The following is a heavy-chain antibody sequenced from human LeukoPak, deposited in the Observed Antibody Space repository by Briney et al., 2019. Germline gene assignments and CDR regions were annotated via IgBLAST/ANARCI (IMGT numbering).Heavy chain of an antibody. Sequence: ASVKASCKASGYTFTGYYMHWVRQAPGQGLEWMGWINPNSGGTNYAQKFQGRVTMTRDTSISTAYMELSRLRSDDTAVYYCATPLGTTVSQRYYYGMDVWGQGTTVTVSS. CDR3: ATPLGTTVSQRYYYGMDV. CDR2: INPNSGGT. D-gene: IGHD4-11*01. V-gene: IGHV1-2*02. CDR1: GYTFTGYY. J-gene: IGHJ6*02.